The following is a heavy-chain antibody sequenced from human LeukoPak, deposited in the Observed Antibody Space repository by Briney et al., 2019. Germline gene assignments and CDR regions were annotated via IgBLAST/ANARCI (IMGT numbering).Heavy chain of an antibody. CDR1: GGSIGTTNYY. CDR3: ARQRADYFYYYVDV. CDR2: IYYSETT. V-gene: IGHV4-39*01. D-gene: IGHD3-9*01. J-gene: IGHJ6*03. Sequence: SGTLSLTCTVSGGSIGTTNYYWGWLRQPPGKGLEWIGSIYYSETTYDNPSLESRVTISTETSKNQFSLKLSSVTAADTAVYYCARQRADYFYYYVDVWGKGTTVTVS.